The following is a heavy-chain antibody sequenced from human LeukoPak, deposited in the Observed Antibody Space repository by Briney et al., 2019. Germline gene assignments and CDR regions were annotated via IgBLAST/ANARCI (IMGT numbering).Heavy chain of an antibody. CDR1: GGTFSSYA. J-gene: IGHJ4*02. CDR3: ARDTASGYYVSDY. V-gene: IGHV1-69*04. D-gene: IGHD3-22*01. CDR2: IIPILGIA. Sequence: SVKVSCKASGGTFSSYAISWLRQAPGQGLEWMGRIIPILGIANYAQKFQGRVTITADKSTSTAYMELSSLRSEDTAVYYCARDTASGYYVSDYWGQGTLVTVSS.